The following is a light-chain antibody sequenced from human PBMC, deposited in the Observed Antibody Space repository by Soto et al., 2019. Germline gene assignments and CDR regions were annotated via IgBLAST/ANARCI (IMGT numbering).Light chain of an antibody. CDR1: RSDIGSNS. J-gene: IGLJ1*01. CDR3: AAWDDSLTGPV. Sequence: QTVVTQPPSASGTPGQTGIISCSGSRSDIGSNSVNWYQHLPGTAPKLLIYNNNQRPSGVPDRFSGSKSGTSASLAISGLQSEDEADYYCAAWDDSLTGPVFGTGTKLTVL. CDR2: NNN. V-gene: IGLV1-44*01.